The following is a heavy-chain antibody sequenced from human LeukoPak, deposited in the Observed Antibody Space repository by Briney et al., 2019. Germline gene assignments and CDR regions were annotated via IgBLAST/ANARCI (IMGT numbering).Heavy chain of an antibody. V-gene: IGHV1-69*04. Sequence: ASVKVSCKASGGTFSSYAISWVRQAPGQGLEWMGRIIPIFGIANYAQKFQGRVTITADKSTSTAYMELSSLRSEDTAVHYCARDSVSYYYGMDVWGQGTTVTVSS. CDR3: ARDSVSYYYGMDV. J-gene: IGHJ6*02. CDR2: IIPIFGIA. D-gene: IGHD2/OR15-2a*01. CDR1: GGTFSSYA.